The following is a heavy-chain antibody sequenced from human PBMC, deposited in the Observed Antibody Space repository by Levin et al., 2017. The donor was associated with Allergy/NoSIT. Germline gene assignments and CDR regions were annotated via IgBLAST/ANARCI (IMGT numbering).Heavy chain of an antibody. CDR1: GFTFSRFA. J-gene: IGHJ6*02. V-gene: IGHV3-30*18. CDR3: AKTATAGLRYDYGLDV. D-gene: IGHD2-2*01. Sequence: GGSPRLSCAASGFTFSRFAMHWVRQAPGKGLESVAVISYDGSNKYYEDAVKGRFSISRDNSKNTLYLEMDILRVEDTAIYYCAKTATAGLRYDYGLDVWGQGTTVTVSS. CDR2: ISYDGSNK.